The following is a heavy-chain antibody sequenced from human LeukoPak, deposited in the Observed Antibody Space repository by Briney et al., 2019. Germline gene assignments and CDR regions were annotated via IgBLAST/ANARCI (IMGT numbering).Heavy chain of an antibody. CDR2: IYYSGST. D-gene: IGHD4-4*01. J-gene: IGHJ4*02. CDR1: GGSISSYY. CDR3: ARFTVTDLNFDY. Sequence: SETLSLTCTVSGGSISSYYWSWIRQPPGKGLEWIGYIYYSGSTNYNPSLKGRVTISLDTSKNQFSLKLSSVTAADTAVYYCARFTVTDLNFDYWGQGTLVTVSS. V-gene: IGHV4-59*08.